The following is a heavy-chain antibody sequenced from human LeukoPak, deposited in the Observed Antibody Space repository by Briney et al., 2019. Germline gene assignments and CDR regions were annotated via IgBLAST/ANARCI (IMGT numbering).Heavy chain of an antibody. CDR1: GYSFTSYW. CDR3: ARLGSMTTVTTYFDY. CDR2: IYPGDSDT. V-gene: IGHV5-51*01. J-gene: IGHJ4*02. Sequence: HGESLKISCKGSGYSFTSYWIGWVRQMPGKGLEWMGIIYPGDSDTRYSPSFQGQVTISADKSISTAYLQWSSLKASDTAMYYCARLGSMTTVTTYFDYWGQGTLVTVSS. D-gene: IGHD4-17*01.